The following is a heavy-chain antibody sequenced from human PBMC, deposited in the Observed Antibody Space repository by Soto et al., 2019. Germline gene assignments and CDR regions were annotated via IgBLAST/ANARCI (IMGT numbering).Heavy chain of an antibody. D-gene: IGHD3-10*01. Sequence: SETLSLTCTVSGGSISSSSYYWGWIRQPPGKGLEWIGSIYYSGSTYYNPSLKSRVTISLYTSKIQFSLKLSSVTAADTAVYYCARQYYYGSGSYEWFDPWGQGTLVTVSS. CDR1: GGSISSSSYY. CDR3: ARQYYYGSGSYEWFDP. J-gene: IGHJ5*02. V-gene: IGHV4-39*01. CDR2: IYYSGST.